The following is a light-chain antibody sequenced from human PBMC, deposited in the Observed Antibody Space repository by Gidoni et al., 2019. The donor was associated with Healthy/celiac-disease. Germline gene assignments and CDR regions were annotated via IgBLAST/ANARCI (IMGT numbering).Light chain of an antibody. CDR2: DVS. CDR1: SSDVGGYNY. CDR3: SSYTSSSTSYV. Sequence: QSALTPPASVSGSPGKSITISCTGTSSDVGGYNYVSWYQQHPGKAPKLMIYDVSNRPSGVSNRFSGSKSGNTASLTISGLQAEDEADYYCSSYTSSSTSYVFGTGTKVTVL. V-gene: IGLV2-14*01. J-gene: IGLJ1*01.